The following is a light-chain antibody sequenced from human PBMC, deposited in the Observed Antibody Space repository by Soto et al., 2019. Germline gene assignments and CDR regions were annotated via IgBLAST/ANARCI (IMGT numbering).Light chain of an antibody. CDR3: QQYNSYSAT. V-gene: IGKV1-5*01. J-gene: IGKJ1*01. Sequence: TQSPSTLSASVIDRVTIPCRASQSISNYLAWYQHKPGKAPKLLIYDASNLENGVPSRFSGSGSGTEFTLTISSLQPDDFATYYCQQYNSYSATFGQGTKVDIK. CDR1: QSISNY. CDR2: DAS.